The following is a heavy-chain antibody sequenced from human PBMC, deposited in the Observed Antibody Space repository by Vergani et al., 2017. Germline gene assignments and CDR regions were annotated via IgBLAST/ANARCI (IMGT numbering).Heavy chain of an antibody. Sequence: QLQLQESGPGLVKPSATLSLTCSVSGASIRSSNYYWGWIRQPPGKVLEWIASIYYSGSTYYNPSLKSRVTISVDTSKNQCSLKLSSVTAADTAVYFCSRHSTVEWLVKLGWFDPWGQGILVTVSS. V-gene: IGHV4-39*01. J-gene: IGHJ5*02. CDR1: GASIRSSNYY. CDR3: SRHSTVEWLVKLGWFDP. D-gene: IGHD6-19*01. CDR2: IYYSGST.